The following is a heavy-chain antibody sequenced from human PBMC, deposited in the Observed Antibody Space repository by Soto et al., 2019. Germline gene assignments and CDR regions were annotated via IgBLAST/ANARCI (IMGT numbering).Heavy chain of an antibody. J-gene: IGHJ5*02. CDR1: GGSISSGGYY. CDR3: EREKTDSAYDNSFDP. Sequence: SETLSLTCTVSGGSISSGGYYWNWIRQHPGKGLEWIGYIYYSGNTYYNPSLKSRVTISIDTSKNQFSLKLSSVTVADTAVYYCEREKTDSAYDNSFDPWGQGTLVTVSS. CDR2: IYYSGNT. D-gene: IGHD5-12*01. V-gene: IGHV4-31*03.